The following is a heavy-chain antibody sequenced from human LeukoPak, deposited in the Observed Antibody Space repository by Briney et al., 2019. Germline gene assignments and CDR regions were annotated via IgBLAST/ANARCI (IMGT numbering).Heavy chain of an antibody. Sequence: GGSLRLSCAASGFTFNKYTMNWVRQAPGKGLEWVSSISTSSSYIYYADSVKGRFTISRDNAKNSLYLQMNSLRAEDTAVYYCARGRWGGYDYVPAGDYYMDVWGKGTTVTISS. CDR3: ARGRWGGYDYVPAGDYYMDV. D-gene: IGHD5-12*01. V-gene: IGHV3-21*01. J-gene: IGHJ6*03. CDR1: GFTFNKYT. CDR2: ISTSSSYI.